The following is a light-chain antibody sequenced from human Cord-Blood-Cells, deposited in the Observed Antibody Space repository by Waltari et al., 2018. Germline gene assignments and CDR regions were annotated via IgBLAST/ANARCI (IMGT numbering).Light chain of an antibody. Sequence: AIRMTQSQSSFSASTGDRVTITCRASQGISSYLAWYQQKPGKAPKLLIYAASTLQSGVPSRFSGSGSGTDFTLTISCLQSEDFATYYCQQYYSYPWTFGQGP. J-gene: IGKJ1*01. CDR1: QGISSY. V-gene: IGKV1-8*01. CDR2: AAS. CDR3: QQYYSYPWT.